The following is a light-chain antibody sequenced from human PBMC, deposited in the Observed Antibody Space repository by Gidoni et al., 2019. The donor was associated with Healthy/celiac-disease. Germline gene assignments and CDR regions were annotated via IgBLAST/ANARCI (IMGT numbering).Light chain of an antibody. V-gene: IGKV3-15*01. Sequence: ELVMTQSTATLSVSPGERATPSCRASQSVSSNLACYQHTPGQAQRLLNYGASTRATGIPARFSVSGSVTEFTLTISILQSEDFAVYYCQQYNNCPPRITFGQGTRLEIK. J-gene: IGKJ5*01. CDR1: QSVSSN. CDR3: QQYNNCPPRIT. CDR2: GAS.